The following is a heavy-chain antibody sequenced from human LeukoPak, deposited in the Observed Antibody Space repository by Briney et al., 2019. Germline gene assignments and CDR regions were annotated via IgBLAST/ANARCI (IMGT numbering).Heavy chain of an antibody. CDR2: IYPGDSDT. D-gene: IGHD6-13*01. V-gene: IGHV5-51*01. CDR1: GYRFTSYW. CDR3: ARPRAYSSSWYGGGDAFDI. J-gene: IGHJ3*02. Sequence: GESLKISCKGSGYRFTSYWIGWVRRMPGKGLEWMGIIYPGDSDTRYSPSFQGQFTISADKSISTAYLQWSSLKASDTAMYYCARPRAYSSSWYGGGDAFDIWGQGTMVTVSS.